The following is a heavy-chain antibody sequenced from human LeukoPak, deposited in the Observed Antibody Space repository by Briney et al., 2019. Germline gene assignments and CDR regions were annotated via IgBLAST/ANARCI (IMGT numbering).Heavy chain of an antibody. CDR2: ISAYNGNT. J-gene: IGHJ4*02. V-gene: IGHV1-18*01. CDR1: GYTFTSYG. D-gene: IGHD3-16*02. Sequence: ASVKVSCKASGYTFTSYGISWVRQAPGQGLEWMGWISAYNGNTNYAQKLQGRVTMTTDTSTSTAYMELRSLRSDDTAVYYCARLPGGLGRYYFEYWGQGTLVAVSS. CDR3: ARLPGGLGRYYFEY.